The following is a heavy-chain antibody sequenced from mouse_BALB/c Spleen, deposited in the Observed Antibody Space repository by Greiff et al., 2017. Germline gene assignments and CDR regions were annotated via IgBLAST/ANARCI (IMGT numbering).Heavy chain of an antibody. D-gene: IGHD3-3*01. J-gene: IGHJ4*01. CDR2: IRLKSNNYAT. Sequence: EVKLEESGGGLVQPGGSMKLSCVASGFTFSNYWMNWVRQSPEKGLEWVAEIRLKSNNYATHYAESVKGRFTISRDDSKSSVYLQMNNLRAEDTGIYYCTRGGTRRYYYAMDYWGQGTSVTVSS. V-gene: IGHV6-6*02. CDR3: TRGGTRRYYYAMDY. CDR1: GFTFSNYW.